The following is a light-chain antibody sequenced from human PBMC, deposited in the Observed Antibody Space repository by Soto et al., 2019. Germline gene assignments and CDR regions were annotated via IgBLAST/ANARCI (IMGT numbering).Light chain of an antibody. Sequence: DIVMTQSPDSLAVSLGERATINCKSSQSVLYSSNNKNYLAWYQQKPGQPPKLLIYWASTRESGVPDRCSGSGSGTDFTLTISSLQAEDVAVYYCQHQGTFGQGTKVEIK. CDR1: QSVLYSSNNKNY. CDR3: QHQGT. CDR2: WAS. V-gene: IGKV4-1*01. J-gene: IGKJ1*01.